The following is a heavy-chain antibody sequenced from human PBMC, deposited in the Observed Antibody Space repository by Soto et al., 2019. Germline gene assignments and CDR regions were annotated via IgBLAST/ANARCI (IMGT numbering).Heavy chain of an antibody. J-gene: IGHJ5*02. D-gene: IGHD3-10*01. CDR1: GGSFSGYY. V-gene: IGHV4-34*01. CDR3: ARVAYYGSGSRPNWFDP. Sequence: ASETLSLTCAVYGGSFSGYYWSWIRQPPGKGLEWIGEINHSGSTNYNPSLKSRVTISVDTSKNQFSLKLSSVTAADTAVYYCARVAYYGSGSRPNWFDPWGQGTLVTVSS. CDR2: INHSGST.